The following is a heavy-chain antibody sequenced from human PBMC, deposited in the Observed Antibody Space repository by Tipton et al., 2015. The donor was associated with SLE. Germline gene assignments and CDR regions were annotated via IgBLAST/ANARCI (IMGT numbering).Heavy chain of an antibody. CDR1: GFTFSSFA. J-gene: IGHJ6*02. CDR2: ISYDGSNK. V-gene: IGHV3-30*04. D-gene: IGHD1-26*01. CDR3: ARRGSYSGYYYYGMDV. Sequence: SLRLSCAATGFTFSSFAMHWVRQAQGKGLEWVSVISYDGSNKYHADSVKGRFTISRDNSKNTLYLQMNSLRVEDMAVYYCARRGSYSGYYYYGMDVWGQGTTVTVSS.